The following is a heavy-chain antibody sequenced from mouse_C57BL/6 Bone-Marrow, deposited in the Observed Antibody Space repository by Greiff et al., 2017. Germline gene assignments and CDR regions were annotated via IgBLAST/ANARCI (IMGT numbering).Heavy chain of an antibody. CDR2: IDPSDSYT. CDR3: ARGYFGFAY. V-gene: IGHV1-69*01. J-gene: IGHJ3*01. Sequence: QVQLQQPGAELVMPGASVKLSCKASGYTFTSYWMHWVKQRPGQGLEWIGEIDPSDSYTNYNQKFKGKSTLTVDKSSSTAYMQLSNLTSEDSAVYYCARGYFGFAYWGQGTLVTVSA. D-gene: IGHD2-14*01. CDR1: GYTFTSYW.